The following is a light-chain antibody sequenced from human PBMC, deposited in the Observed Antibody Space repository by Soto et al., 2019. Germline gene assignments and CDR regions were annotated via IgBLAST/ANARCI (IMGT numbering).Light chain of an antibody. CDR2: DTS. CDR1: QRVSGGF. J-gene: IGKJ5*01. CDR3: QQCGSSPPIT. Sequence: DIVLTQSPATLSLSPGERATLYCGASQRVSGGFLAWYQQKPGLAPRLILYDTSFRATGIPDRFSGSGSGTDFTLTITRLEPEDFAVYYCQQCGSSPPITFGQGTRLEIK. V-gene: IGKV3D-20*01.